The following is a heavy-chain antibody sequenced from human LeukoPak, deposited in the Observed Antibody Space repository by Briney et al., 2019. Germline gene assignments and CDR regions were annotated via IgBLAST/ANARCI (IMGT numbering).Heavy chain of an antibody. V-gene: IGHV4-34*01. CDR3: ARSYNRVELLYY. Sequence: SETLSLTCAVYGGSFSGYYWTWIRQPPGKGLEWIGEINHSGSSNYNPSLKSRVTISLDTSKNQFSLRLSSVTAADTAVYYCARSYNRVELLYYWGQGTLVTVSS. CDR1: GGSFSGYY. D-gene: IGHD3-10*01. CDR2: INHSGSS. J-gene: IGHJ4*02.